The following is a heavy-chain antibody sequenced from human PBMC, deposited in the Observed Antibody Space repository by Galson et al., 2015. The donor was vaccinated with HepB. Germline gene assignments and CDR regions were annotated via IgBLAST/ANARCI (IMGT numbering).Heavy chain of an antibody. Sequence: SVKVSCKASGYTFSTYGITWVRQAPGQGLEWMGWVSAKNGNTKYAQKFQDRVTMTADTSTSTAYMELRSLRSDDTAFYYCARKSMPGPWGDYWGQGTLVTVSS. CDR1: GYTFSTYG. V-gene: IGHV1-18*01. CDR2: VSAKNGNT. D-gene: IGHD7-27*01. J-gene: IGHJ4*02. CDR3: ARKSMPGPWGDY.